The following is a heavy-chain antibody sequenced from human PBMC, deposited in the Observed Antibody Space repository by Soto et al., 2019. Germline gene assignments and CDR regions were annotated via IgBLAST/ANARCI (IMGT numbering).Heavy chain of an antibody. Sequence: GGSLRLSCAAPGFTFSSYSMNWVRQAPGKGLEWVSSISSSSSYIYYADSVKGRFTISRDNAKNSLYLQMNSLRAEDTAVYYCARDRKKYFDYWGQGTLVTVSS. CDR1: GFTFSSYS. CDR2: ISSSSSYI. CDR3: ARDRKKYFDY. V-gene: IGHV3-21*01. J-gene: IGHJ4*02.